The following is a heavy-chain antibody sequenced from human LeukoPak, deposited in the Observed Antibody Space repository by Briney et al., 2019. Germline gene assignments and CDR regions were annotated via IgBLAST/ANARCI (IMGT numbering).Heavy chain of an antibody. D-gene: IGHD2-15*01. CDR3: AKDQWGYCSGGSCYQAPYYFDY. CDR1: GLTVSSNY. J-gene: IGHJ4*02. CDR2: IYNGGST. Sequence: PGGSLRLSCAASGLTVSSNYMSWVRQAPGKGLEWVSIIYNGGSTYYADSVKGRFTISRDNAKNSLYLQMNSLTAEDTAVYYCAKDQWGYCSGGSCYQAPYYFDYWGQGTLVTVSS. V-gene: IGHV3-53*01.